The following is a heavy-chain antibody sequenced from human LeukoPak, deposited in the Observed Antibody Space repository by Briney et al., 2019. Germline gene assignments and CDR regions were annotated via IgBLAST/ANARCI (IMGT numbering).Heavy chain of an antibody. Sequence: SVKVSCKASGYTFTSYDINWVRQAPGQGLEWMGGIIPIFGTANYAQKFQGRVTITADESTSTAYMELSSLRSEDTAVYYCAIHSSGYQDYWGQGTLVTVSS. D-gene: IGHD3-22*01. CDR3: AIHSSGYQDY. CDR1: GYTFTSYD. CDR2: IIPIFGTA. V-gene: IGHV1-69*13. J-gene: IGHJ4*02.